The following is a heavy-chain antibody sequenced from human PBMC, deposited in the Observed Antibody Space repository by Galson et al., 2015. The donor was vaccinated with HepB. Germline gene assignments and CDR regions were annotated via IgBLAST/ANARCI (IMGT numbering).Heavy chain of an antibody. D-gene: IGHD2-2*01. Sequence: QSGAEVKKPGESLKISCKGSGYSFTSYWIGWVRQMPGKGLEWMGIIYPGDSDTRYSPSFQGQVTISADKSISTAYLQWSSLKASDTAMYYCAGRGSELGYCSSTSCYGSYYYYYMDVWGKGTTVTVSS. CDR2: IYPGDSDT. CDR3: AGRGSELGYCSSTSCYGSYYYYYMDV. J-gene: IGHJ6*03. V-gene: IGHV5-51*03. CDR1: GYSFTSYW.